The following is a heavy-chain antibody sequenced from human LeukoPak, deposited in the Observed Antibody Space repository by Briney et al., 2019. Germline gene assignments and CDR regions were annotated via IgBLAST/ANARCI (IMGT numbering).Heavy chain of an antibody. V-gene: IGHV3-23*01. CDR2: ISATGDYT. Sequence: GGSLRLSCAASGFTFSNYAMSWVRQAPGKGLEWVSGISATGDYTYYADSVKGRFTISRDNAKNTLYLQMNSLRAEDTAVYHCAKQRYCSAGSCLSVYYSMDVWGQGTTVTVSS. D-gene: IGHD2-15*01. CDR1: GFTFSNYA. J-gene: IGHJ6*02. CDR3: AKQRYCSAGSCLSVYYSMDV.